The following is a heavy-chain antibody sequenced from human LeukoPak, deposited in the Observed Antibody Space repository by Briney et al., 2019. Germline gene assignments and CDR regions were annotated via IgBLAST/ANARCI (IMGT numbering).Heavy chain of an antibody. CDR1: GFTFDDYG. J-gene: IGHJ4*02. Sequence: PGGSLRLSCAASGFTFDDYGMSWARQAPGKGLEWVSGINWNGGSTGYADSVKGRFTISRDNAKNSLYLQMNSLRAEDTALYYCARAPNSYDSSGFLTYYFDYWGQGTLVTVSS. CDR2: INWNGGST. V-gene: IGHV3-20*04. D-gene: IGHD3-22*01. CDR3: ARAPNSYDSSGFLTYYFDY.